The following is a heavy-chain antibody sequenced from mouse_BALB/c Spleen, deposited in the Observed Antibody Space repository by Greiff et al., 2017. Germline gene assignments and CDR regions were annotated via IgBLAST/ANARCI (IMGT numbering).Heavy chain of an antibody. V-gene: IGHV1-9*01. Sequence: QVQLQQSGAELMKPGASVKISCKATGYTFSSYWIEWVKQRPGHGLEWIGEILPGSGSTNYNEKFKGKATFTADTSSNTAYMQLSSLTSGDSAVYYCAVTGKDYAMDYWGQGTSVTVSS. CDR1: GYTFSSYW. CDR3: AVTGKDYAMDY. J-gene: IGHJ4*01. CDR2: ILPGSGST. D-gene: IGHD4-1*01.